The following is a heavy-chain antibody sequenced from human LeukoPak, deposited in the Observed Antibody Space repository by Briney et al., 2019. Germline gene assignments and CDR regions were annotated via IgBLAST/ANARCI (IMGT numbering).Heavy chain of an antibody. J-gene: IGHJ6*03. CDR2: ISSSSSAI. V-gene: IGHV3-48*02. Sequence: GGSLRLSCAASGFTFSSYSMDWVRQAPGKRLEWVSYISSSSSAIYYADSVKGRFTISRDNAKNSLYLQVNSLRDEDTAVYYCARDTTEGSGWYVSYYYYYYMDVWGKGTTVTVSS. CDR1: GFTFSSYS. D-gene: IGHD6-19*01. CDR3: ARDTTEGSGWYVSYYYYYYMDV.